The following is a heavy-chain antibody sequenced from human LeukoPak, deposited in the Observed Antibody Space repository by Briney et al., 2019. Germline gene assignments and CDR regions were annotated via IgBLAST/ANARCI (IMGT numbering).Heavy chain of an antibody. CDR1: GFTFSSYA. Sequence: GGSLRLSCAASGFTFSSYAMSWARQAPGKGLEWVSSITSSGAATYHADSVKGRFTISRDNSDNTLYLQMNSLRAEDTAVYYCAKDRPNYYGSNGHYYKLNGDCWGQGTLVTVSS. V-gene: IGHV3-23*01. J-gene: IGHJ4*02. CDR3: AKDRPNYYGSNGHYYKLNGDC. CDR2: ITSSGAAT. D-gene: IGHD3-22*01.